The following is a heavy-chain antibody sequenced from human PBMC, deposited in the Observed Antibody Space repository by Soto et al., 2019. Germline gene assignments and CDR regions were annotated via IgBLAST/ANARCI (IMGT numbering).Heavy chain of an antibody. CDR3: ARDFTGWPPDGVDS. J-gene: IGHJ4*02. D-gene: IGHD3-16*01. CDR2: ISAYNGNT. CDR1: GFTFTNYA. V-gene: IGHV1-18*01. Sequence: QVHLVQSGAEVKKPGASVKVSCKASGFTFTNYAITWVRQAPGQGLEWMGWISAYNGNTQYAQNLQGRVTMTTETSTSTAYMELGSLTCDDTAVYYCARDFTGWPPDGVDSWGQGTLVTVSS.